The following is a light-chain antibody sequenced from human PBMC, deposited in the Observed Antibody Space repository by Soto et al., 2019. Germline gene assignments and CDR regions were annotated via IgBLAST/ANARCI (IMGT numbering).Light chain of an antibody. CDR2: GAS. J-gene: IGKJ4*01. CDR3: QQYNDWPLT. CDR1: QSVASN. Sequence: IVMTQSAATLSVSPGERATLSCRASQSVASNLAWYQQKPGQAPRLLIYGASTRATDIPARFSGSASGTEFTLTISSLQSEDFAVYYCQQYNDWPLTFGGGTKVEIK. V-gene: IGKV3-15*01.